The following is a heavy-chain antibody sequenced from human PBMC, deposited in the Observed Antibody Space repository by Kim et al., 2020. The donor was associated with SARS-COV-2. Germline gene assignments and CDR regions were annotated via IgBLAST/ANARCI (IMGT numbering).Heavy chain of an antibody. CDR2: ISWNSGSI. D-gene: IGHD2-2*01. CDR3: AKADSPLTRTYYYGMDV. Sequence: GGSLRLSCAASGFTFGDYAMHWVRQAPGKGLEWVSGISWNSGSIGYADSVKGRFTISRDNAKNSLYLQMNSLRAEDTALYYCAKADSPLTRTYYYGMDVWGQGTTVTVSS. J-gene: IGHJ6*02. CDR1: GFTFGDYA. V-gene: IGHV3-9*01.